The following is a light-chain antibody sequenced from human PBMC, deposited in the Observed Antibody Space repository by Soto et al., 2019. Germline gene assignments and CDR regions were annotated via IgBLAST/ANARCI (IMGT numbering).Light chain of an antibody. CDR3: QQRASWPPFT. J-gene: IGKJ2*01. Sequence: EIVLAQSPATLSLSPGERATLSCRASQAISNFLAWYQQRPGQAARLLIYDASNRATGIPARFSGSVSGPDFTLTIVGLEPEDFAIYYCQQRASWPPFTFGQGTKLEV. V-gene: IGKV3-11*01. CDR2: DAS. CDR1: QAISNF.